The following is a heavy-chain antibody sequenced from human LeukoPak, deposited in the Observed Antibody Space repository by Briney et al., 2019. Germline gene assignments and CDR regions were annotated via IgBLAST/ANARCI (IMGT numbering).Heavy chain of an antibody. Sequence: GGSLRLCCAASGFTFSSYSMNWVRQAPGKGLEWVSSISSSSSYIYYADSVKGRFTISRDNAKNSLYLQMNSLRAEDTAVYYCARDLDYGGDADAFDIWGQGTLVTVSS. D-gene: IGHD4-23*01. CDR2: ISSSSSYI. CDR1: GFTFSSYS. J-gene: IGHJ3*02. CDR3: ARDLDYGGDADAFDI. V-gene: IGHV3-21*01.